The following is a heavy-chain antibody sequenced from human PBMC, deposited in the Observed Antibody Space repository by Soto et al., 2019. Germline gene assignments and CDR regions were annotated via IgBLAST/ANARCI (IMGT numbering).Heavy chain of an antibody. CDR1: GFTFSSYA. CDR3: AKDICSGGSCYPTNFDY. Sequence: GGSLRLSCAASGFTFSSYAMSWVRQAPGKGLEWVSAISGSGGSTYYADSVKGRFTISRDNSKNTLYLQMNSLRAEDTAVYYCAKDICSGGSCYPTNFDYWGQGTLVTVSS. CDR2: ISGSGGST. D-gene: IGHD2-15*01. V-gene: IGHV3-23*01. J-gene: IGHJ4*02.